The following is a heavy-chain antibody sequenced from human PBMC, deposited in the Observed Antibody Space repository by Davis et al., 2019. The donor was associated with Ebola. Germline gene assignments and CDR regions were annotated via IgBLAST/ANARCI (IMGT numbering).Heavy chain of an antibody. Sequence: MPSETLSLTCTVSGGSISSGDYYWSWIRQPPGKGLEWIGHIHYSGSTHYNPSLKSRVTTSVDTSKNQFSLKLSSVTAADTAVYYCARGNDYVWGRDGYWDQGILVTVSS. V-gene: IGHV4-61*08. CDR1: GGSISSGDYY. CDR3: ARGNDYVWGRDGY. D-gene: IGHD3-16*01. CDR2: IHYSGST. J-gene: IGHJ4*02.